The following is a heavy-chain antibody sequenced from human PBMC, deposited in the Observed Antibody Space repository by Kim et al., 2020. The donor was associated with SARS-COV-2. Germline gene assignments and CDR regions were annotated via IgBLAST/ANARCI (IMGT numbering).Heavy chain of an antibody. V-gene: IGHV1-46*01. J-gene: IGHJ5*02. CDR1: GYTFTSYY. D-gene: IGHD2-2*01. Sequence: ASVKVSCKASGYTFTSYYMHWVRQAPGQGLEWMGIINPSGGSTSYAQKFQGRVTMTRDTSTSTVYMELSSLRSEDTAVYYCASSKERLGPKVWFDPWGQGTLVTVSS. CDR2: INPSGGST. CDR3: ASSKERLGPKVWFDP.